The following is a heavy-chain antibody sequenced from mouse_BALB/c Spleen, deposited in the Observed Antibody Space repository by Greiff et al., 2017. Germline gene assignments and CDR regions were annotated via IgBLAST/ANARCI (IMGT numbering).Heavy chain of an antibody. Sequence: EVKLVESGGGLVQPGGSRKLSCAASGFTFSSFGMHWVRQAPEKGLEWVAYISSGSSTIYYADTVKGRFTISRDNPKNTLFLQMTSLRSEDTAMYYCARGRAMDYWGQGTSVTVSS. V-gene: IGHV5-17*02. CDR3: ARGRAMDY. CDR1: GFTFSSFG. J-gene: IGHJ4*01. CDR2: ISSGSSTI.